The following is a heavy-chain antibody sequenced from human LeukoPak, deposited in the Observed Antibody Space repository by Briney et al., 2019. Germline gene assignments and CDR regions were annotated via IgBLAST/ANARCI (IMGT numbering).Heavy chain of an antibody. CDR3: ARHVEQSLVRVYYFDN. CDR1: GFTLSSYS. CDR2: ISSGSTTI. J-gene: IGHJ4*02. Sequence: PGGSLSLSCATSGFTLSSYSMNWVRQAPGKGLEWVSYISSGSTTIYYADSVKGRFTISRDNAKNSLHLQMNSLRAEDTAVYYCARHVEQSLVRVYYFDNWGQGTLVTVSS. D-gene: IGHD6-19*01. V-gene: IGHV3-48*01.